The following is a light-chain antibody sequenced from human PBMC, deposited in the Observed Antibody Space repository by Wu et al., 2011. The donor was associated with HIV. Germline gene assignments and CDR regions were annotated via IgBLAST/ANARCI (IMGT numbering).Light chain of an antibody. J-gene: IGKJ5*01. V-gene: IGKV3-11*01. CDR2: DAS. Sequence: SCRASQTVSNSDLAWYQQRPGQAPRLLIYDASNRATGIPARFSGSGSGTDFTLTISSLEPEDFAVYYCQQRSNWPPITFGQGTRLEIK. CDR1: QTVSNSD. CDR3: QQRSNWPPIT.